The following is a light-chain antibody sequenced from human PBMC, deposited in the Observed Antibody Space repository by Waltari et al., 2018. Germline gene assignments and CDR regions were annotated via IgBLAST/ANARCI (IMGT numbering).Light chain of an antibody. V-gene: IGLV1-47*01. J-gene: IGLJ1*01. Sequence: QSVLTQPPSASGTPGQRVTISCSGSRSNIGSTYVYWYQQLPGTAPKPLMIEHDQRPSGVPYRFSRSKSGTSASLAISWLRSEDEAEFYCVACDDRLYGYVCGTGTKVTVL. CDR3: VACDDRLYGYV. CDR1: RSNIGSTY. CDR2: EHD.